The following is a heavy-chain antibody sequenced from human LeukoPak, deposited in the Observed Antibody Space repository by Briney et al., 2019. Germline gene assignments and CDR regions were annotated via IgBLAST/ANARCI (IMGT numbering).Heavy chain of an antibody. CDR1: GFTFSSYG. J-gene: IGHJ4*02. V-gene: IGHV3-23*01. CDR2: ISGGGGST. CDR3: AKDGDLYGSGSEYYFDY. D-gene: IGHD3-10*01. Sequence: GGSLRLSCAASGFTFSSYGMSWVRQAPGEGLEWVSAISGGGGSTYYADSVKGRFTISRDNSKNTLYLQMNSLRAEDTAVYYCAKDGDLYGSGSEYYFDYWGQGTLVTVSS.